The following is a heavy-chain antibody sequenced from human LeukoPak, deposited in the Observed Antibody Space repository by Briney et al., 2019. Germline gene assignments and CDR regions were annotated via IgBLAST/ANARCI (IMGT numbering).Heavy chain of an antibody. Sequence: SVKASCKASGGTFSSYAISWVRQAPGQGLEWMGGIIPIFGTANYAQKFQGRVTITTDESTSTAYMELSSLRSEDTAVYYCARAITGGLYYFDYWGQGTLVTVSS. D-gene: IGHD1-20*01. J-gene: IGHJ4*02. CDR1: GGTFSSYA. CDR2: IIPIFGTA. V-gene: IGHV1-69*05. CDR3: ARAITGGLYYFDY.